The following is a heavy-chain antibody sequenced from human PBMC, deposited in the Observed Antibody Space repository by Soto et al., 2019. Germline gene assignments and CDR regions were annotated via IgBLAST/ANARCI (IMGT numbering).Heavy chain of an antibody. D-gene: IGHD2-2*01. CDR3: ARLRGNQLLGGFDP. J-gene: IGHJ5*02. Sequence: QVQLQESGPGLVKPSQTLSLTCTVSGGSISSGGYYWSWIRQHPGKGREWIGYIYNSGTTYYNQTLKSRITISVDTSTIQFSATLPTATAAGAAVYCCARLRGNQLLGGFDPWGQGTLVTVSS. CDR2: IYNSGTT. CDR1: GGSISSGGYY. V-gene: IGHV4-31*03.